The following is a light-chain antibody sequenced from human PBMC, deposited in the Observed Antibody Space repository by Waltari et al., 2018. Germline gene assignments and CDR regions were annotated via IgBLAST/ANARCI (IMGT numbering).Light chain of an antibody. CDR3: AAWDDSLNGYV. CDR1: SSNIGSNT. J-gene: IGLJ1*01. Sequence: QSVLTQPPSASGTPGQRVTISCSGSSSNIGSNTVNWYQQLPGTAPKLLIYSNNQRPSGVPGRFSGSKSGTSASLAIRGLQSEDEADYYCAAWDDSLNGYVFGTGTKVTVL. V-gene: IGLV1-44*01. CDR2: SNN.